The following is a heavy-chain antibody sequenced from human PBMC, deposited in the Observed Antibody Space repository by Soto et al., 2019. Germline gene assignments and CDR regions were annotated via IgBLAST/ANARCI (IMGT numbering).Heavy chain of an antibody. J-gene: IGHJ4*02. V-gene: IGHV3-30*18. CDR1: GFTFNSYG. CDR2: ISYDGSNK. CDR3: AKVYYDSSGLPFDY. Sequence: RRERRLYGAATGFTFNSYGMHWVRQTPGKGLEWVAVISYDGSNKYYADSVKGRFTISRDNSKNTLYLQMNSLRAEDTAVYYCAKVYYDSSGLPFDYWGQGTLVTVSS. D-gene: IGHD3-22*01.